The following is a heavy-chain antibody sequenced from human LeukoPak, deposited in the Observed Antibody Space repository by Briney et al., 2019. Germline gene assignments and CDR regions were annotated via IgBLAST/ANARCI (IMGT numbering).Heavy chain of an antibody. D-gene: IGHD3-10*01. CDR3: ASRGREELHFDY. V-gene: IGHV4-59*01. J-gene: IGHJ4*02. CDR2: VFDTGST. Sequence: SQTLSLTCTVSGGSISGYSWSWIRQPPGKGLEWIGSVFDTGSTNCNPSLKTRVTISLDTSQNQFSLRLSSVTAADTAVYYCASRGREELHFDYWGQGILLTVSS. CDR1: GGSISGYS.